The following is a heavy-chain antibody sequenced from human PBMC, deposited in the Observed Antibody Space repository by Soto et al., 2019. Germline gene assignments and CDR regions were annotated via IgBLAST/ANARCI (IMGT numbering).Heavy chain of an antibody. CDR3: ARSYSSAWFGAEFDY. CDR2: IFPGDSET. J-gene: IGHJ4*02. V-gene: IGHV5-51*01. CDR1: GYSFTNFW. Sequence: HGESLKISCKVSGYSFTNFWIGWVRQMPGQGLEWMGIIFPGDSETRYSPSFEGQVTISVDKSIATAYLQWSSLKASDSAMYYCARSYSSAWFGAEFDYWGQGTLVTVSS. D-gene: IGHD6-19*01.